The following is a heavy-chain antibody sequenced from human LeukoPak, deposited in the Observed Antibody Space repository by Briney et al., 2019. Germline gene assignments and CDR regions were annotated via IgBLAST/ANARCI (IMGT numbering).Heavy chain of an antibody. D-gene: IGHD3-16*01. V-gene: IGHV3-48*02. CDR1: GFIFSSYS. J-gene: IGHJ4*02. CDR2: ITDTGGAN. CDR3: ARDHNWGFDY. Sequence: GRSLRLSCAASGFIFSSYSMNWVRQAPGKGLEWVSYITDTGGANYYADSVKARFNISRDNAKNSLYLQVSSLRDEDTGIYYCARDHNWGFDYWGKGILVTVSS.